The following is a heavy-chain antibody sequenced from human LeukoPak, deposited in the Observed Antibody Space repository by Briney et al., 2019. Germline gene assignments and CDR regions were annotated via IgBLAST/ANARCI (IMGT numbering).Heavy chain of an antibody. CDR1: GFTFNNYA. CDR2: ISGSGDRT. J-gene: IGHJ6*02. D-gene: IGHD3-10*01. Sequence: GGSLRLSCAASGFTFNNYAMSWFRQTPGKGLEWVSAISGSGDRTYYAESVKGRFSISRDNSKNTLYLQMHSLRAEDTAVYYCGKRELWHGSGEDAWGQGTTVTVSS. CDR3: GKRELWHGSGEDA. V-gene: IGHV3-23*01.